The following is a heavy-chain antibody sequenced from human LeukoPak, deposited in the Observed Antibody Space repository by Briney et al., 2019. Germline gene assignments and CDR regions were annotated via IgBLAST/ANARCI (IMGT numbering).Heavy chain of an antibody. V-gene: IGHV3-30*18. Sequence: PGRSLRLSCAASGFTFSSYGMHWVRQAPGKGLEWVAVISYDGSNKYYADSVKGRFTISRDNSKNTLYLQMDSLRAEDTAVYYCAKDLREYGYSYGHYWGQGTLVTVSS. CDR1: GFTFSSYG. J-gene: IGHJ4*02. CDR2: ISYDGSNK. D-gene: IGHD5-18*01. CDR3: AKDLREYGYSYGHY.